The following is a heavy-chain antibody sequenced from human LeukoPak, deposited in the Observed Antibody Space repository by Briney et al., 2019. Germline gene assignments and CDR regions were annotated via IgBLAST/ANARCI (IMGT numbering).Heavy chain of an antibody. V-gene: IGHV1-69*04. J-gene: IGHJ4*02. CDR1: GGTFSSYA. D-gene: IGHD2-21*01. Sequence: ASVKVSCKASGGTFSSYAISWVRQAPGQGLEWMGRIIPILGIANYAQKFQRRVTITADKSTSTAYMELSSLRSEDTAVYYCARDLGESPNDHWGQGTLVTVSS. CDR2: IIPILGIA. CDR3: ARDLGESPNDH.